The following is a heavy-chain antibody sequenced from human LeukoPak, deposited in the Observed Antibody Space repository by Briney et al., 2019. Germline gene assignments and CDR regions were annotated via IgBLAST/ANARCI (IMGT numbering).Heavy chain of an antibody. Sequence: SETLSLTCTVSGYSISSGYFWGWIRQPPGKGLEWIGNVYHSGSKYYNPSLKSRVTISVDTSNNQFSLKLSSVTAADTAVYYCARVGSGSFVFDYWGQGTPVIVSS. CDR2: VYHSGSK. CDR1: GYSISSGYF. D-gene: IGHD1-26*01. CDR3: ARVGSGSFVFDY. J-gene: IGHJ4*02. V-gene: IGHV4-38-2*02.